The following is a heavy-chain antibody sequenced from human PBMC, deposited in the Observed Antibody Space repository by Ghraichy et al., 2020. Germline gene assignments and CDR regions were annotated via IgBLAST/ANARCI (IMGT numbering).Heavy chain of an antibody. CDR1: GGSISSYY. CDR2: IYYSGRT. CDR3: ARGGNVRGMQSAAAGMFDP. J-gene: IGHJ5*02. D-gene: IGHD6-13*01. V-gene: IGHV4-59*01. Sequence: TLSLTCTVSGGSISSYYWSWIRQPPGKGLEWIGYIYYSGRTNYNPSLKSRVTISVDTSKNQFSLKLSSVTAADTAVYYCARGGNVRGMQSAAAGMFDPWGQGTLVTVSS.